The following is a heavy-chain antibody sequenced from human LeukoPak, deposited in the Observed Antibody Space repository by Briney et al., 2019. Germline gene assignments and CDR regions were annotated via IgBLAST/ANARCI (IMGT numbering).Heavy chain of an antibody. CDR1: GYTFTGYY. CDR2: INPNSGGT. Sequence: ASVKVSCKASGYTFTGYYMHWVRQAPGQGLEWMGWINPNSGGTNYAQKFQGRVTMTRDTPISTAYMELSRLRSDDTAVYYCARDHSSSWYYENYYYYGMDVWGQGTTVTVSS. V-gene: IGHV1-2*02. J-gene: IGHJ6*02. CDR3: ARDHSSSWYYENYYYYGMDV. D-gene: IGHD6-13*01.